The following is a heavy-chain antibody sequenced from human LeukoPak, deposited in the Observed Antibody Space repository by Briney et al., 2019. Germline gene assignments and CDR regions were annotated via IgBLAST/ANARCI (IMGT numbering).Heavy chain of an antibody. CDR1: EVMFSTYA. V-gene: IGHV3-30*04. D-gene: IGHD2-21*01. Sequence: PGRSLRLSCAAPEVMFSTYAMHWVRQAPGKGLEWVARISYDGKNKYYLDTVKGRFTISRDNSKNTLFLQMNSLRPEDTAVYYCARVVEGSLYYGLDVWGQGTTVTVSS. CDR2: ISYDGKNK. J-gene: IGHJ6*02. CDR3: ARVVEGSLYYGLDV.